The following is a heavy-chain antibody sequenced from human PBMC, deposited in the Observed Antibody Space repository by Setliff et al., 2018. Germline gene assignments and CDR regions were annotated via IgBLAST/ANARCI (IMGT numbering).Heavy chain of an antibody. J-gene: IGHJ4*02. CDR2: IIPVLDIT. CDR3: ARPPPPPNYFDIGALDS. V-gene: IGHV1-69*02. CDR1: GGPLNSYS. D-gene: IGHD3-22*01. Sequence: ASVKVSCKASGGPLNSYSFSWVRQAPGQGLEWMGRIIPVLDITRYSQKFQGRVTITADKSTGIIYMELTSLRSDDTAVYYCARPPPPPNYFDIGALDSWGQGTLVTVSS.